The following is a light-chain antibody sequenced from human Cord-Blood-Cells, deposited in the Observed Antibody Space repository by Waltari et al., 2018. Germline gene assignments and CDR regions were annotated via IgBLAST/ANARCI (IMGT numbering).Light chain of an antibody. Sequence: DIKMTPSPSTLYASVGARVTIPCRASQSISSWLAWYQQKPEKAPQLLIYDASSWESGVPSRFSGSGSGTEFTLTISSLQPDDFATYYCQHYNRYPYTFGQGTKLEIK. J-gene: IGKJ2*01. V-gene: IGKV1-5*01. CDR2: DAS. CDR1: QSISSW. CDR3: QHYNRYPYT.